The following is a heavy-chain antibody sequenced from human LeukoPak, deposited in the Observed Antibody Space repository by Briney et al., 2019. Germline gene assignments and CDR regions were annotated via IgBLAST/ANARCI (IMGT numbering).Heavy chain of an antibody. V-gene: IGHV4-38-2*02. CDR2: IYHSGST. CDR1: GYSISSGYY. Sequence: SETLSLTCTVSGYSISSGYYWGWIRQPPGKGLEWIGSIYHSGSTYYNPSLKSRVTISVDTSKNQFSLKLSSVTAADTAVYYCARVITMVRGTHHPSFDYWGQGTLVTVSS. D-gene: IGHD3-10*01. CDR3: ARVITMVRGTHHPSFDY. J-gene: IGHJ4*02.